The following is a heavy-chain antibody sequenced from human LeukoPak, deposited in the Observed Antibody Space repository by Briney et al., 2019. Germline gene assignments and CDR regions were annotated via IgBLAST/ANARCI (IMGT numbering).Heavy chain of an antibody. V-gene: IGHV3-7*01. D-gene: IGHD2-2*01. CDR3: AKDLPAAYFDY. CDR2: IKQDGSEK. Sequence: GGSLRLSCAASGFTFSSYWMSWVRQAPGKGLEWVANIKQDGSEKYYVDSVKGRFTISRDNSENTLYLQMNSLRAEDTAVYYCAKDLPAAYFDYWGQGTLVTVSS. CDR1: GFTFSSYW. J-gene: IGHJ4*02.